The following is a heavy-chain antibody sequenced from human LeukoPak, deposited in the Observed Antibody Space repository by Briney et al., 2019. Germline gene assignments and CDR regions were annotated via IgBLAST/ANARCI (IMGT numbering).Heavy chain of an antibody. Sequence: GGSLRLSCAASGFTFTTYAMSWVRQAPGKGVEGVSAISGSGANTYYSDSVKGRFTISRDNSKDTLYLQMNSLRAEDTAIYFCARRKYDSSGFDYWGQETLVTVSS. D-gene: IGHD3-22*01. CDR2: ISGSGANT. CDR1: GFTFTTYA. V-gene: IGHV3-23*01. CDR3: ARRKYDSSGFDY. J-gene: IGHJ4*02.